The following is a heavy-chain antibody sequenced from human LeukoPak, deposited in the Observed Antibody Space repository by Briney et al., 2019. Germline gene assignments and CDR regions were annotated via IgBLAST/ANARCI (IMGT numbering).Heavy chain of an antibody. J-gene: IGHJ6*02. CDR3: ARQLELLYYYGMDV. CDR1: RFTFSNYW. D-gene: IGHD1-7*01. Sequence: GGSLRLSCVASRFTFSNYWMSWVRQAPGKGLEWVANINQDGSKKRYADSVKGRFTISRDNAKNSLYLQMNSLRAEDTALYYCARQLELLYYYGMDVWGQGTTVTVSS. V-gene: IGHV3-7*03. CDR2: INQDGSKK.